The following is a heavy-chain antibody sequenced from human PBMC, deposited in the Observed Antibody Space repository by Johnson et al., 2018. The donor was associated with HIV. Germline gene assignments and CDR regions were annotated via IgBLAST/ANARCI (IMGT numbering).Heavy chain of an antibody. CDR2: IYSGGST. Sequence: VQLVESGGDLVQPGGSLRLSCVASGFNASSSYMSWVRQAPGKGLEWVSVIYSGGSTYHADSVKGRFTISRDNSKNTLYLQMNSLRAEDTAVYYCARDPGWELLSEHAFDIWGQGTMVTVSS. V-gene: IGHV3-66*02. CDR1: GFNASSSY. CDR3: ARDPGWELLSEHAFDI. J-gene: IGHJ3*02. D-gene: IGHD1-26*01.